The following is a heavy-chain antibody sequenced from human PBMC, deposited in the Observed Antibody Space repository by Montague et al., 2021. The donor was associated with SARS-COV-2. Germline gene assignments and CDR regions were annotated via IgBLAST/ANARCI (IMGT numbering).Heavy chain of an antibody. CDR3: ARNAYNHYGLDV. CDR2: IDDSGTT. V-gene: IGHV4-59*08. J-gene: IGHJ6*02. Sequence: SETLSLTCSVSGGSLSTYYWSWIRQPPGKGLKWIEYIDDSGTTCYNPSLRSRATISLDLSKNQFSLDLNSVTAADTAVYYCARNAYNHYGLDVWGQGTTVTVSS. CDR1: GGSLSTYY.